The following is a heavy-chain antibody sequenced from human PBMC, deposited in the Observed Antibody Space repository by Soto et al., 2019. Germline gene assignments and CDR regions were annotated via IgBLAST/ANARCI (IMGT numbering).Heavy chain of an antibody. CDR3: AKELWGGPMAV. D-gene: IGHD3-3*01. J-gene: IGHJ6*02. CDR1: GFTFSSYG. V-gene: IGHV3-30*18. CDR2: IYDGSNK. Sequence: QVQLVESGGGVVQPGRSLRLSCAASGFTFSSYGMHWVRQAPGKGLEWVAVIYDGSNKYYADSVKGRFTISRDNSKNTLYRQLNSRRAEDRAVYYCAKELWGGPMAVWGQGTTVTVPS.